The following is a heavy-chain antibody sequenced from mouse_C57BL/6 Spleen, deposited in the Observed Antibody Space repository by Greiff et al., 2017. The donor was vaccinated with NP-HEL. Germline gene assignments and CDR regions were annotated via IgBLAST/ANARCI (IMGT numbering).Heavy chain of an antibody. J-gene: IGHJ2*01. CDR1: GYAFSSSW. CDR3: ARNYDGYHFDY. D-gene: IGHD2-3*01. V-gene: IGHV1-82*01. CDR2: IYPGDGDT. Sequence: QVQLQQSGPELVKPGASVKISCKASGYAFSSSWMNWVKQRPGKGLEWIGRIYPGDGDTNYNGKFKGKATLTADKSSSTAYMQLSSLTSEDSAVYFCARNYDGYHFDYWGQGTTLTVSS.